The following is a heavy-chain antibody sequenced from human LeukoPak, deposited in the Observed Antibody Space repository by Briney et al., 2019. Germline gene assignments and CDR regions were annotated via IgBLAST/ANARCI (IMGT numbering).Heavy chain of an antibody. CDR3: AKGNDIGGYYYPHFDY. Sequence: GGSLRLSCAASGFTFSSYGMHWVRQAPGKGLEWVAVISSDGNNKNYVDSVKGRFTFSRDSSKNTLYLQMNSLRAEDTAVYYCAKGNDIGGYYYPHFDYWGQGTLVTVSS. V-gene: IGHV3-30*18. D-gene: IGHD3-22*01. CDR1: GFTFSSYG. CDR2: ISSDGNNK. J-gene: IGHJ4*02.